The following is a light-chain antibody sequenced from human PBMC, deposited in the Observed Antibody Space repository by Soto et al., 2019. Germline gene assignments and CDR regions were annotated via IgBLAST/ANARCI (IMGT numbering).Light chain of an antibody. Sequence: QSVLTQPPSVSGAPGQRVTISCTGSSSNIGAGYDVHWYQQLPGTAPKLLIYGNSNRPSGVPDRFSGSKSGTSASLATTGLQAEDEPAYYCQSYDGSLSGWVFGGGTQLTVL. J-gene: IGLJ3*02. V-gene: IGLV1-40*01. CDR3: QSYDGSLSGWV. CDR2: GNS. CDR1: SSNIGAGYD.